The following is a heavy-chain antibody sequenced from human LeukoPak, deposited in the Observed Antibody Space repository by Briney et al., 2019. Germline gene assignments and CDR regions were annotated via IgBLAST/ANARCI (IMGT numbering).Heavy chain of an antibody. CDR1: GGSFSGYY. CDR3: ARAKYSRLDY. CDR2: INHSGST. J-gene: IGHJ4*02. D-gene: IGHD6-13*01. V-gene: IGHV4-34*01. Sequence: SETLSLTCAVYGGSFSGYYWSWIRQPPGKGLEWIGEINHSGSTNYNPSLKSRVTISVDTSKNQFSLKLSSVTAADTAVYSCARAKYSRLDYWGQGTLVTVSS.